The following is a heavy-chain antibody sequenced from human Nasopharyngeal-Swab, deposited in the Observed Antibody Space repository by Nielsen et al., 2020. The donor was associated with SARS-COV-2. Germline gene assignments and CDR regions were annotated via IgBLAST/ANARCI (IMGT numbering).Heavy chain of an antibody. D-gene: IGHD3-3*01. J-gene: IGHJ4*02. Sequence: SETLSLTCIVSGGSISRYYWSWIRQPPGKGLEWIGYIYYSGCTNYNPSLKSRVTISVDTSKNQFSLKLSSVTAADTAVYYCASFSFGVVIIGVVGRYFDYWGQGTLVTVSS. CDR2: IYYSGCT. CDR1: GGSISRYY. V-gene: IGHV4-59*08. CDR3: ASFSFGVVIIGVVGRYFDY.